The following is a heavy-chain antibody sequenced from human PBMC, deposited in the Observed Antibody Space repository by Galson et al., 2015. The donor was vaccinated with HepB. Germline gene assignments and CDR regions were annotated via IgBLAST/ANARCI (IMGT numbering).Heavy chain of an antibody. V-gene: IGHV3-23*01. Sequence: SLRLSCAASGFTFNNYAMTWVRQAPGKGLEWVSAISGSSGSTYYADSVKGRFTISRDNSKNTLYLQMNSLRGEDTAVYYCAKAVAPYSFDYWGQGTLVTVSS. CDR3: AKAVAPYSFDY. CDR1: GFTFNNYA. D-gene: IGHD5-12*01. J-gene: IGHJ4*02. CDR2: ISGSSGST.